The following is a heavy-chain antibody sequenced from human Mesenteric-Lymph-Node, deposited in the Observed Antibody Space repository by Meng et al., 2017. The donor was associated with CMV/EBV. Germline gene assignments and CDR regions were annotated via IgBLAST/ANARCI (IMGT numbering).Heavy chain of an antibody. CDR2: IGTGGGAI. CDR3: ARDRGTGTGTRGAFSI. D-gene: IGHD1-7*01. J-gene: IGHJ3*02. Sequence: GESLKISCAASGFTFSSYAMNWVRQAPGKRLEWVSIIGTGGGAIQYEDSVKGRFTISRDNSKNTLYLQMNSLRPDDTAVYYCARDRGTGTGTRGAFSIWGQGTMVTVSS. V-gene: IGHV3-23*01. CDR1: GFTFSSYA.